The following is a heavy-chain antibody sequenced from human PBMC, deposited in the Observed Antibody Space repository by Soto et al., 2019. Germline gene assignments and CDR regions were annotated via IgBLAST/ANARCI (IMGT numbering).Heavy chain of an antibody. D-gene: IGHD1-26*01. J-gene: IGHJ4*02. Sequence: GASVKVSCKASGYTFTDYGITWVRQAPGQGLEWMGWISAYTGNTNYAQRVQGRVTTSTDTSTSTAYLELRSLRSDDTAVYYCARGPESRSTAYFDYWGQGTLVTVSS. CDR3: ARGPESRSTAYFDY. CDR2: ISAYTGNT. CDR1: GYTFTDYG. V-gene: IGHV1-18*01.